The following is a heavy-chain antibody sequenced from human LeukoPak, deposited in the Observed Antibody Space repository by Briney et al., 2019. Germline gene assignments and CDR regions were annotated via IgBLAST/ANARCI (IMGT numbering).Heavy chain of an antibody. Sequence: GRSLRLSCAASGFTFSSYAMHWVRQAPVKGLEWVAVISYDGSNKYYADSVKGRFTISRDNSKNTLYLQMNSLRAEDTAVYYCARGGYSSGWFPFLRWFDPWGQGTLVTVSS. J-gene: IGHJ5*02. CDR3: ARGGYSSGWFPFLRWFDP. CDR2: ISYDGSNK. V-gene: IGHV3-30-3*01. CDR1: GFTFSSYA. D-gene: IGHD6-19*01.